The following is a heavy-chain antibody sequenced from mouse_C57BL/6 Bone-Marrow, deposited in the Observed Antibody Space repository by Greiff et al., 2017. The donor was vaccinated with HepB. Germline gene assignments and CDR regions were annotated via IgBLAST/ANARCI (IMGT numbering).Heavy chain of an antibody. Sequence: VQLQQSGAELVKPGASVKMSCKASGYTFTSYWITWVKQRPGQGLEWIGDIYPGSGSTNYNEKFKSKATLTVDTSSSTAYMQLSSLTSEDSAVYYCARFTTVVSYFDYWGQGTTLTVSS. D-gene: IGHD1-1*01. CDR3: ARFTTVVSYFDY. CDR2: IYPGSGST. J-gene: IGHJ2*01. CDR1: GYTFTSYW. V-gene: IGHV1-55*01.